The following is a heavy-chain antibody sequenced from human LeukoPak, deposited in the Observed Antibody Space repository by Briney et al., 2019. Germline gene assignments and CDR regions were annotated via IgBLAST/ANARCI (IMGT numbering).Heavy chain of an antibody. CDR3: AGYSYGYVDY. Sequence: SETLSFTSAVYGGSFNGYYWSWIRQPPGQGLKWIGEINHSGSTNYNPSLKSRVTISVDTSKNQFSLKLSSVTAADTAVYYCAGYSYGYVDYWGQGTLVTVSS. V-gene: IGHV4-34*01. CDR2: INHSGST. D-gene: IGHD5-18*01. CDR1: GGSFNGYY. J-gene: IGHJ4*02.